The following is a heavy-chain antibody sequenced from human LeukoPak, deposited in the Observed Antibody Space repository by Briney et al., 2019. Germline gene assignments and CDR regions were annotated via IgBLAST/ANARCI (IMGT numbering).Heavy chain of an antibody. CDR1: GYTFTGYY. V-gene: IGHV1-2*02. D-gene: IGHD2-15*01. Sequence: ASVKVSRKASGYTFTGYYMHWVRQAPGQGLEWMGWINPNSGGTKYAQKFQGRVTMTRDTSISTAYMELSRLRSDDTAVYYCARVGSLYYFDYWGQGTLSPSPQ. J-gene: IGHJ4*02. CDR3: ARVGSLYYFDY. CDR2: INPNSGGT.